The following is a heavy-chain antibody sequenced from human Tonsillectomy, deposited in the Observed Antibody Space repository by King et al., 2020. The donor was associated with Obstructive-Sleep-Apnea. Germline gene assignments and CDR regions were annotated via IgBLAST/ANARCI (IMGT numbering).Heavy chain of an antibody. CDR3: ATDLNVWFGEFHEPP. V-gene: IGHV4-39*07. Sequence: QLQESGPGLVKPSETLSLTCTVSGGSISSNTYYWGWIRQPPGKGLEWIGSIYYSGSTYYNPSLKSRVTISVDTSKNQFSLKLTSVTAADTAVYYCATDLNVWFGEFHEPPWGQGTLVTVSS. D-gene: IGHD3-10*01. J-gene: IGHJ5*02. CDR2: IYYSGST. CDR1: GGSISSNTYY.